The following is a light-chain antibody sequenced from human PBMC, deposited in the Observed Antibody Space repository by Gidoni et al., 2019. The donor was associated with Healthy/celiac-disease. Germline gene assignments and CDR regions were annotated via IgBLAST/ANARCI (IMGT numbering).Light chain of an antibody. CDR3: QQSYSTLWT. CDR2: AAS. J-gene: IGKJ1*01. Sequence: DIQMTQSPSSLSASVGDRVTITCRASQSISSYLNWYQQKPGKAPKLLIYAASSLQSGVPSRFRGSGSGTDFTLTISRLQPEDFATYYCQQSYSTLWTFGQGTKVEIK. CDR1: QSISSY. V-gene: IGKV1-39*01.